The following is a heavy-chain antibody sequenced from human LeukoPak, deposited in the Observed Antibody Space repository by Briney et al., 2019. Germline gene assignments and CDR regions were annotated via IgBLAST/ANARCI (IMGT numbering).Heavy chain of an antibody. J-gene: IGHJ1*01. D-gene: IGHD5-12*01. V-gene: IGHV1-69*06. Sequence: SVKVSCKASGGTFSSYAISWVRQAPGQGLEWMGGIIPIFGTANYAQKFRGRVTITADKSTSTAYMELSSLRSEDTAVYYCASGDIVATIKYFQHWGQGTLVTVSS. CDR1: GGTFSSYA. CDR3: ASGDIVATIKYFQH. CDR2: IIPIFGTA.